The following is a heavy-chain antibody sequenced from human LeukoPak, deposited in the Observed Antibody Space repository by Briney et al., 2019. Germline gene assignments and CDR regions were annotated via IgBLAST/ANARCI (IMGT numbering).Heavy chain of an antibody. D-gene: IGHD6-6*01. CDR2: IKQDGSQR. CDR1: GFTFSDYW. Sequence: GGSLRLSCTASGFTFSDYWMTWVRQAQGKGPEGVASIKQDGSQRYYVDSVRGRFTISRDNAKNSLFLQMNGLRAEDTAVYYCARRGGSSSRRSPIDYWGQGTLVTVSS. J-gene: IGHJ4*02. V-gene: IGHV3-7*01. CDR3: ARRGGSSSRRSPIDY.